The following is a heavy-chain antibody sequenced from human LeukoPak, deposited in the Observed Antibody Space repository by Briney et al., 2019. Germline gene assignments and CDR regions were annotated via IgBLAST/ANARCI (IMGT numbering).Heavy chain of an antibody. Sequence: SETLSLTCAVSGGSIKSVGYSWSWIRQPPGKRLEWLGYVYQSGNANYNPSLNSRLTISVDTSRNQFSLKLNSVTAADTAVYYCARDTGGYDSSYFDSFYMDVWGRGTTVTISS. V-gene: IGHV4-30-4*07. CDR3: ARDTGGYDSSYFDSFYMDV. CDR2: VYQSGNA. D-gene: IGHD5-12*01. CDR1: GGSIKSVGYS. J-gene: IGHJ6*03.